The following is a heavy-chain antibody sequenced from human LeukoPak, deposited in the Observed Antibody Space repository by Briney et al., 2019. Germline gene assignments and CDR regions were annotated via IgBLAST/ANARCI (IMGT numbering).Heavy chain of an antibody. Sequence: QAGGSLRLSCAASGFTFSSYWMSWVRQAPGKGLEWVANIKQDGSEKYYVDSVKGRFTISRDNAKNSLYLQMNSLRAEDTAVYYCARAKGYQLPFYYYYYMDVWGKGTTVTVSS. CDR3: ARAKGYQLPFYYYYYMDV. V-gene: IGHV3-7*01. D-gene: IGHD2-2*01. J-gene: IGHJ6*03. CDR1: GFTFSSYW. CDR2: IKQDGSEK.